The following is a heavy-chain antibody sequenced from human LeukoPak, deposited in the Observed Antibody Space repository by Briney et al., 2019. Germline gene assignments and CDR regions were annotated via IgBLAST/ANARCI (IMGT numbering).Heavy chain of an antibody. D-gene: IGHD4-17*01. CDR2: IYYSGST. Sequence: PSETLSLTCTVSGGSISSGSYYWSWIRQPAGKGLEWIGYIYYSGSTNYNPSLKSRVTISVDTSKNQFSLKLSSVTAADTAVYYCATGYGDYVQRDWFDPWGQGTLVTVSS. J-gene: IGHJ5*02. CDR3: ATGYGDYVQRDWFDP. CDR1: GGSISSGSYY. V-gene: IGHV4-61*10.